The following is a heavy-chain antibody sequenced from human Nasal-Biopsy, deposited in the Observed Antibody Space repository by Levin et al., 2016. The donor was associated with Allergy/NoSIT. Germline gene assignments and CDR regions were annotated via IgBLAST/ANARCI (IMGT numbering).Heavy chain of an antibody. D-gene: IGHD2-15*01. CDR3: ARHTYCPYDSCYGAFYSYGMDV. J-gene: IGHJ6*02. Sequence: SETLSLTCTVSGGSITDYYWSWIRQSPGKGLEWVGYIYYNGFTEYNPSLKSRLTISVDRSNKQFSLKLRSVTAADTAVYYCARHTYCPYDSCYGAFYSYGMDVVGPGDHGHRLL. CDR1: GGSITDYY. CDR2: IYYNGFT. V-gene: IGHV4-59*08.